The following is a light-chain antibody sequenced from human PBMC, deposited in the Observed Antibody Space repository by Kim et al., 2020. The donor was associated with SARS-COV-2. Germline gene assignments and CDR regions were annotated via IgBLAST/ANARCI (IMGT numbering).Light chain of an antibody. CDR2: DAS. V-gene: IGKV3-20*01. CDR1: QSVTSNY. Sequence: EVVLTQSPGTLSLSPGERATLSCSASQSVTSNYLAWYQQKPGQAPRLLIYDASSRATGIPDRFSGSGTGTDFTLIISRLEPEDFAVYYCQQYISSPFNFGPGTKLEI. CDR3: QQYISSPFN. J-gene: IGKJ2*01.